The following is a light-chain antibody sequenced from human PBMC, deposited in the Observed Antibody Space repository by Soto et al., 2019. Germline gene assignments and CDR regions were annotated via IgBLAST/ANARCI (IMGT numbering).Light chain of an antibody. V-gene: IGKV3-15*01. CDR2: GAS. Sequence: IVMTQSPATLSVSPGDRATLSCRASQNVSSNLACYQQKPRQAPRLLIHGASPRATGFPARFSGSGSGTEFTLAISSLLSGDFAVYYCQQYNNGPPWTFGRGTKVEI. CDR3: QQYNNGPPWT. J-gene: IGKJ1*01. CDR1: QNVSSN.